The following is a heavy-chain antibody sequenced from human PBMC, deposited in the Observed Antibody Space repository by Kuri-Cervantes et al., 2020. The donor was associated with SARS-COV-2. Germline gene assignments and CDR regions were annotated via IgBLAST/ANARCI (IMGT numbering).Heavy chain of an antibody. CDR1: GFTFSSYW. CDR2: INSDGSST. V-gene: IGHV3-74*01. Sequence: GGSLRLSCAASGFTFSSYWMHWVRQAPGKGLVWVPRINSDGSSTSYADSVKGRFTISRDNSKNTLYLQMNSLRAEDTAVYYCAKDRRFGELGNFDYWGQGTLVTVSS. CDR3: AKDRRFGELGNFDY. D-gene: IGHD3-10*01. J-gene: IGHJ4*02.